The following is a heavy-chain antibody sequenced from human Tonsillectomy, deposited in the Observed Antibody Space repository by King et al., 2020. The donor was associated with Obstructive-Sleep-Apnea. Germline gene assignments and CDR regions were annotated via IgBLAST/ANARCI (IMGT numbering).Heavy chain of an antibody. CDR1: GGSFSGYY. Sequence: VQLQQWGAGLLKTSETLSLTCAVYGGSFSGYYWFWIRQPPGKGLEWIGEINHSGSTNYNLSLKCRVTISVDTSKNQFSLKLSSVTAADTGLYYCARGEPTETRSEYFDDDWGQGTLVTVSS. V-gene: IGHV4-34*01. D-gene: IGHD3-9*01. CDR3: ARGEPTETRSEYFDDD. CDR2: INHSGST. J-gene: IGHJ4*02.